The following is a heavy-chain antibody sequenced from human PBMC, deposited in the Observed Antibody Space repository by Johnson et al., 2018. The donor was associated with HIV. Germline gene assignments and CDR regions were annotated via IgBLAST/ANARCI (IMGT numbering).Heavy chain of an antibody. CDR3: AKYYDILTGRNTLRDAFDI. V-gene: IGHV3-66*01. D-gene: IGHD3-9*01. CDR2: SYSGGTT. J-gene: IGHJ3*02. CDR1: GFTVSSNY. Sequence: VQLVESGGGLVQPGGSLRLSSAASGFTVSSNYMSWVRQVPGKGLEWVSLSYSGGTTYYADSLKGRFIISRDNSKNTLYLQMNSLRAEDTAVYYCAKYYDILTGRNTLRDAFDIWGQGTMVTVSS.